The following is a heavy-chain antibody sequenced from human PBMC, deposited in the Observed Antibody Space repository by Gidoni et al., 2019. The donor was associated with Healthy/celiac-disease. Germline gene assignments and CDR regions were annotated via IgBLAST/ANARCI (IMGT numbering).Heavy chain of an antibody. J-gene: IGHJ6*02. D-gene: IGHD2-21*01. CDR1: GLSFSSYA. Sequence: EMQRLESGGGLVQTRLSLPLCCRASGLSFSSYAMRWVRQAPGKWLAGVSAISGSGGSTYYADSVKGRFTISRDNSKNTLYLQMISLRAEDTAVYYCAKMRVMSTNYGMDVWGQGTTVTVSS. CDR2: ISGSGGST. CDR3: AKMRVMSTNYGMDV. V-gene: IGHV3-23*01.